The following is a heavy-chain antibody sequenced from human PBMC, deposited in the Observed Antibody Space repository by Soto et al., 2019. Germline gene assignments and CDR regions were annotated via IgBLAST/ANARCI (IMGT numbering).Heavy chain of an antibody. V-gene: IGHV4-4*03. Sequence: PETLSLTCAVSGGSINSDNWWSWVRQPPGKGLEWVGEIHYSGSSNHSPSLKSRVTISVDKSKNQFSLRLSSVTAADTALYYCARKTTDKGLFDYWGQGTLVTVSS. CDR2: IHYSGSS. CDR3: ARKTTDKGLFDY. D-gene: IGHD3-22*01. J-gene: IGHJ4*02. CDR1: GGSINSDNW.